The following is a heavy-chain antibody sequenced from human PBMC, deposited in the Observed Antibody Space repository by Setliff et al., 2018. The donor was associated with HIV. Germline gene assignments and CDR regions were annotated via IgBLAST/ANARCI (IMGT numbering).Heavy chain of an antibody. CDR2: VYPGDSDT. D-gene: IGHD3-10*01. J-gene: IGHJ4*02. Sequence: LGESLKISCQCSGFNFLAHWIGWVRQVPEKGLEWMGIVYPGDSDTRYNPSFEGQVTVSADKTITTAYSQLTSLKASDTAMYFCARLPYYVSGGVFDHWGKGTLVTVSS. V-gene: IGHV5-51*01. CDR3: ARLPYYVSGGVFDH. CDR1: GFNFLAHW.